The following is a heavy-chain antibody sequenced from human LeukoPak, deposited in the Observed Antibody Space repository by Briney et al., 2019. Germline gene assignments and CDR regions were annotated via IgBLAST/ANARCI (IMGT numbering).Heavy chain of an antibody. D-gene: IGHD1-26*01. CDR1: GGSFSGYY. J-gene: IGHJ4*02. CDR2: INHSGST. CDR3: ARGLVGATYFDY. Sequence: PSETLSLTCAVYGGSFSGYYWSWIRQPPGKGLEWIGEINHSGSTNYNPSLKSRVIISVDTSKNQFSLKLSSVTAADTAVYYCARGLVGATYFDYWGQGTLVTVSS. V-gene: IGHV4-34*01.